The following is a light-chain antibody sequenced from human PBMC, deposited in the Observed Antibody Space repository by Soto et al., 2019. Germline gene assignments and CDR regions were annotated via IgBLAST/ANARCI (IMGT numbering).Light chain of an antibody. CDR2: GAS. CDR1: QSVSSY. Sequence: EIVITQSPATLSVSPGERATLSFRASQSVSSYLAWYQQKPGQAPRLLIYGASSRATGIPDRFSGSGSGTDFTLTISRLEPEDFAVYYCQQYGSSPTFGGGTKVDIK. CDR3: QQYGSSPT. J-gene: IGKJ4*01. V-gene: IGKV3-20*01.